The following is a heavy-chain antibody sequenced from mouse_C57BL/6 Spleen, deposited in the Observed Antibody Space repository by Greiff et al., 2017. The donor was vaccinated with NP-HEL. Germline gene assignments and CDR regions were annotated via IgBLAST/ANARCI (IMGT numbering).Heavy chain of an antibody. J-gene: IGHJ2*01. Sequence: QVQLQQSGPELVKPGASVKISCKASGYSFTSYYIHWVKQRPGQGLEWIGWIYPGSGNTKYNEKFKGKATLTADTSSSTAYMQLSSLTSEDSAVYYCARADYYGKEDFDYWGQGTTLTVSS. V-gene: IGHV1-66*01. CDR3: ARADYYGKEDFDY. D-gene: IGHD1-1*01. CDR2: IYPGSGNT. CDR1: GYSFTSYY.